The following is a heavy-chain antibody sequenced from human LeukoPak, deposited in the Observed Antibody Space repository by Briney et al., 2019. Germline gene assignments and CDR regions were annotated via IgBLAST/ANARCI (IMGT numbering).Heavy chain of an antibody. CDR1: GFTVSSYG. J-gene: IGHJ3*02. V-gene: IGHV3-33*01. Sequence: QPGGSLRLSCAASGFTVSSYGMHWVRQAPGKGLEWVAVIWYDGSDKYYTDSVKGRFTISRDNSKNTLYLQMNSLRAEDMAIYYCARAGDAFDIWGQGTMVTVSS. CDR2: IWYDGSDK. CDR3: ARAGDAFDI.